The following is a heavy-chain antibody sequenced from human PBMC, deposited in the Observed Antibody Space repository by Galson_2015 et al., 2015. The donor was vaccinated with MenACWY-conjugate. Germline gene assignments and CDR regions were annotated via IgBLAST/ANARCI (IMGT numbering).Heavy chain of an antibody. CDR1: GFTFSDYY. CDR2: ISSSSSYT. Sequence: SLRLSCAASGFTFSDYYMSWIRQAPGKGLEWVSYISSSSSYTNYADSVKGRFTISRDNAKNSLYLQMNSLRAEDTAVYYCARTGSDIAVAGTDYWGQGTLVTVSS. V-gene: IGHV3-11*06. J-gene: IGHJ4*02. D-gene: IGHD6-19*01. CDR3: ARTGSDIAVAGTDY.